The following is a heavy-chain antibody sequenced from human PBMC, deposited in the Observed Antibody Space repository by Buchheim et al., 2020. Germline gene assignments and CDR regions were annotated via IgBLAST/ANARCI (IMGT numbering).Heavy chain of an antibody. CDR2: ISYDGSNK. V-gene: IGHV3-30*18. J-gene: IGHJ6*02. CDR1: GFTFSSYG. D-gene: IGHD5-18*01. Sequence: QVQLVESGGGVVQPGRSLRLSCAASGFTFSSYGMHWVRQAPGKGLEWVAVISYDGSNKYYADSVKGRFTISRDNSKNTLYLQMNSLRAEDTAVYYCAKDNPGYSYGSGYYYYYGMDVWGQGTT. CDR3: AKDNPGYSYGSGYYYYYGMDV.